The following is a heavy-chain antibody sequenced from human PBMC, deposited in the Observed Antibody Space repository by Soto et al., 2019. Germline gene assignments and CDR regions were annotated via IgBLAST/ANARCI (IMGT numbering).Heavy chain of an antibody. Sequence: ASVKVSCKASGGTFSSYAISWVRQAPGQGLEWMGGIIPIFGTANYAQKFQGRVTITADESTSTAYMELSSLRSEDTAVYYCAXDRGLVSSSWQYYYYGMDVWGQGTTVTVSS. CDR1: GGTFSSYA. CDR3: AXDRGLVSSSWQYYYYGMDV. V-gene: IGHV1-69*13. J-gene: IGHJ6*02. CDR2: IIPIFGTA. D-gene: IGHD6-13*01.